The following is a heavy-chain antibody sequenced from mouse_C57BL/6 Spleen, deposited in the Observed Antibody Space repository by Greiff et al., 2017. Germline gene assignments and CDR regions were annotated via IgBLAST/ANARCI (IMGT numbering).Heavy chain of an antibody. Sequence: EVKVEESGGGLVQPKGSLKLSCAASGFSFNTYAMNWVRQAPGKGLEWVARIRSKSNNYATYYADSVKDRFTISRDDSESMLYLQMNNLKTEDTAMYYCVRELGFAYWGQGTLVTVSA. CDR3: VRELGFAY. J-gene: IGHJ3*01. CDR2: IRSKSNNYAT. CDR1: GFSFNTYA. V-gene: IGHV10-1*01. D-gene: IGHD4-1*01.